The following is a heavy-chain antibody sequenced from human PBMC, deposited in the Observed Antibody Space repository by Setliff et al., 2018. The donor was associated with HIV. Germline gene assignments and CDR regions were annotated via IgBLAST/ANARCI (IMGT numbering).Heavy chain of an antibody. CDR3: ARGQFRLRPDSLDL. D-gene: IGHD2-21*02. V-gene: IGHV3-48*03. CDR1: GFTFSSYE. J-gene: IGHJ3*01. CDR2: ITGSSDTI. Sequence: QSGGSLRLSCAASGFTFSSYEMDWFRQAPGKGLEWVSYITGSSDTIYYADSVKGRFTISRDDSKNTLYLQMNSLRAEDTAVYYCARGQFRLRPDSLDLWGRGTLVTVSS.